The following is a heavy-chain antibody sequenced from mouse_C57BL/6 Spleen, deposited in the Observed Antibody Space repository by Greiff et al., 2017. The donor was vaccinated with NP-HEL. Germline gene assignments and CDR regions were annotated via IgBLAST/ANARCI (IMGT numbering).Heavy chain of an antibody. Sequence: QVHVKQSGAELAKPGASVKLSCKASGYTFTSYWMHWVKQRPGQGLEWIGYINPSSGYTKSNQKFKDKATLTADKSSSTAYMQLSSRTYVYSAVYYCERGVLYSNYEGYAMDYWGQGTSVTVSS. J-gene: IGHJ4*01. D-gene: IGHD2-5*01. CDR3: ERGVLYSNYEGYAMDY. CDR2: INPSSGYT. V-gene: IGHV1-7*01. CDR1: GYTFTSYW.